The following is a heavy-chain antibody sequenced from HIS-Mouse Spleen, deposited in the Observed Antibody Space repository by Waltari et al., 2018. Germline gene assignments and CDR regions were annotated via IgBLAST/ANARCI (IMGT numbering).Heavy chain of an antibody. Sequence: QVQLVESGGGVVQPGRSLRLSCAASGVTFSSYGMLWVRQAPGKGLEWVAVISYDGSNKYYADSVKGRFTISRDNSKNTLYLQMNSLRAEDTAVYYCAKDKHHAFDYWGQGTLVTVSS. CDR2: ISYDGSNK. J-gene: IGHJ4*02. V-gene: IGHV3-30*18. CDR1: GVTFSSYG. CDR3: AKDKHHAFDY.